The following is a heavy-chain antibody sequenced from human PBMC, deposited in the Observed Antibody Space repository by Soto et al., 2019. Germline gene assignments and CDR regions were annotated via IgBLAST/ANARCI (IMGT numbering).Heavy chain of an antibody. Sequence: QVQLVESGGGVVQPGRSLRLSCAASGFTFSSYAMHWVRQAPGKGLEWVAVISYDGSNKYYADSVKGRFTISRDNSKNTLYLQMNSLRAEDTAVYYCARGGELWFGELCSPFDYWGQGTLVTVSS. CDR2: ISYDGSNK. D-gene: IGHD3-10*01. V-gene: IGHV3-30-3*01. CDR3: ARGGELWFGELCSPFDY. CDR1: GFTFSSYA. J-gene: IGHJ4*02.